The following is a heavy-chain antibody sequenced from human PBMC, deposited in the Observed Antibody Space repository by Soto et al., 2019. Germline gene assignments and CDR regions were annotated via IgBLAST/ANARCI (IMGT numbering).Heavy chain of an antibody. CDR2: IIPIFGTA. V-gene: IGHV1-69*13. D-gene: IGHD3-3*01. CDR1: GGTFSSYA. Sequence: ASVQVSCKASGGTFSSYAISWVRQAPGQGLEWMGGIIPIFGTANYAQKFQGRVTITADESTSTAYMELSSLRSEDTAVYYCARSLYDFWSGYYKADTYYYGMDVWGQGTTVTVSS. CDR3: ARSLYDFWSGYYKADTYYYGMDV. J-gene: IGHJ6*02.